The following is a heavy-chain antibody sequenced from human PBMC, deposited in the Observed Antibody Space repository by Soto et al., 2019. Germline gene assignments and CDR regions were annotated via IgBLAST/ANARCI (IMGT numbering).Heavy chain of an antibody. CDR1: GFTFNDYA. Sequence: QVHLVESGGGGVQPGRSKRLSCVVSGFTFNDYAIHWVRQAPGKGLEWVVVISFDGTNKFYADSVKGRFTISRDRSKTTAYLQMNNLRAEDTAVYYCARDHWDCSGGGCNPHQLNFFAMDVWGQGTTVTVSS. J-gene: IGHJ6*02. CDR2: ISFDGTNK. V-gene: IGHV3-30*03. D-gene: IGHD2-15*01. CDR3: ARDHWDCSGGGCNPHQLNFFAMDV.